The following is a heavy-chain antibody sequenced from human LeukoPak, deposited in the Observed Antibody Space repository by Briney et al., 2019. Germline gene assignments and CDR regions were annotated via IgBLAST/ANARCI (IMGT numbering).Heavy chain of an antibody. V-gene: IGHV6-1*01. D-gene: IGHD2-21*02. J-gene: IGHJ4*02. CDR2: TYYRSKWYN. Sequence: SQTLSLTCAISGDSVSSNSGAWNWIRQSPSRGLEWLGRTYYRSKWYNDYAVSVKSRITINPDTSKNQFSLQLNSVTPEDTAVCYCARGKGGDSNGSPQSFDYWGQGTLVTVSS. CDR1: GDSVSSNSGA. CDR3: ARGKGGDSNGSPQSFDY.